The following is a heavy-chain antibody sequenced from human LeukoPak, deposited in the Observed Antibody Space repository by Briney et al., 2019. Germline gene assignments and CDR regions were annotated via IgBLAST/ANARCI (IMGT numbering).Heavy chain of an antibody. CDR2: IYYSGST. V-gene: IGHV4-31*03. D-gene: IGHD6-13*01. J-gene: IGHJ4*02. CDR3: ARARSSWYPYFDY. CDR1: GGSISSGGYH. Sequence: PSETLSLTCTVSGGSISSGGYHWSWIRQRPGKGLEWIGYIYYSGSTYYNPSLKSRVTISVDTSKNQFSLKLSSVTAADTAVYYCARARSSWYPYFDYWGQGTLVTVSS.